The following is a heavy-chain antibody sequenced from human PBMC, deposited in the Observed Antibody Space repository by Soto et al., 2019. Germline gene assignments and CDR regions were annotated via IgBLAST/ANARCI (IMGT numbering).Heavy chain of an antibody. CDR1: GGSFSGYY. J-gene: IGHJ6*02. Sequence: PSETLSLTCAVYGGSFSGYYWSWIRQPPGKGLEWIGEINHSGSTNYNPSLKSRVTISVDTSKNQFSLKLSSVTAADTAVYYCARDQTDIVVVVAATHYYYYGMDVWGQGTTVTVSS. V-gene: IGHV4-34*01. CDR2: INHSGST. CDR3: ARDQTDIVVVVAATHYYYYGMDV. D-gene: IGHD2-15*01.